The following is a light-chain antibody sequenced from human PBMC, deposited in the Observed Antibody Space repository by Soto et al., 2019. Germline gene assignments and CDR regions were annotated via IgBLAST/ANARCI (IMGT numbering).Light chain of an antibody. CDR3: QSYDSSLSVHV. CDR2: GNS. V-gene: IGLV1-40*01. J-gene: IGLJ1*01. Sequence: QLVLTQPPSVSGAPGQRVTISCTGSSSNIGAGYDVHWYQQLPGTAPKLLIYGNSNRPSGVPDRFSGSKSGTSASLAITGLQAEDEADYYCQSYDSSLSVHVFGTGTKVTVL. CDR1: SSNIGAGYD.